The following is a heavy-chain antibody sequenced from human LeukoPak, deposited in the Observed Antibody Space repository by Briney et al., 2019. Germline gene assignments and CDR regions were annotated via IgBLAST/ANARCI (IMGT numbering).Heavy chain of an antibody. Sequence: PGGSLRLSCSASGFTVSSNYMSWARQAPGKGLEWVSVIYSGGSTYYADSVKGRFTISRDNSKNTLYLQMNSLRAEDTAVYYCARDMVGATTYWGQGTLVTVSS. CDR1: GFTVSSNY. D-gene: IGHD1-26*01. CDR3: ARDMVGATTY. CDR2: IYSGGST. V-gene: IGHV3-53*01. J-gene: IGHJ4*02.